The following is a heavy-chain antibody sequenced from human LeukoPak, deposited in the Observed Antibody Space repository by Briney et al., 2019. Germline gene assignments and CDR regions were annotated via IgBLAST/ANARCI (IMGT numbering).Heavy chain of an antibody. CDR2: IYYGGST. Sequence: PSETLSLTCTVSGDSISSSYWSWIRQPPGKGLEWIGYIYYGGSTYYNPSLKCRVTISVDTSKNQFSLKLSSVTAADTAVYYCARLSPAEISIFGVVIQGGAFDIWGQGTMVTVSS. V-gene: IGHV4-59*08. CDR3: ARLSPAEISIFGVVIQGGAFDI. J-gene: IGHJ3*02. CDR1: GDSISSSY. D-gene: IGHD3-3*01.